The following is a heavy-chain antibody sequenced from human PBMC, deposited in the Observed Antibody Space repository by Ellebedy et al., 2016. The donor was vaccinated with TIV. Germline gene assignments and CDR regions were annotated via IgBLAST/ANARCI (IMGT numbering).Heavy chain of an antibody. CDR1: GFTFSNYW. CDR3: ARVPPGAYGLGSYFGDDY. V-gene: IGHV3-7*01. Sequence: GESLKISCAASGFTFSNYWMNWVRQAPGKGLEWVATIKQDGSEKFYVDSVKGRFTISRDNAKNLLYLQMNNLRAKATAFSSCARVPPGAYGLGSYFGDDYWGQGTLVTVSS. CDR2: IKQDGSEK. J-gene: IGHJ4*02. D-gene: IGHD3-10*01.